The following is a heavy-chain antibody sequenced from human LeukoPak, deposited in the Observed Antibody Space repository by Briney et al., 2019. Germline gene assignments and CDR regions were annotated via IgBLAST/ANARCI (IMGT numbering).Heavy chain of an antibody. CDR2: IIPILGIA. V-gene: IGHV1-69*04. CDR1: GGTFSSYA. Sequence: ASVKVSCKASGGTFSSYAISWVRQAPGQGLEWMGRIIPILGIANYAQKFQGRVTITADKSTSTAYMELSSLRSEDTAVYYCARDRPGDNVDSSGWQPTGYYYYGMDVWGQGTTVTVSS. D-gene: IGHD6-19*01. CDR3: ARDRPGDNVDSSGWQPTGYYYYGMDV. J-gene: IGHJ6*02.